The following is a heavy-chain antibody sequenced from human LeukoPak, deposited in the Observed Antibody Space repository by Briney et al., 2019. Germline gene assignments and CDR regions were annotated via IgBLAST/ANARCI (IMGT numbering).Heavy chain of an antibody. J-gene: IGHJ6*03. V-gene: IGHV3-21*01. Sequence: GGSLRLSCAASGFTFSSYSMNWVRQAPGKGLEWVSSISSSSSYIYYADSVKGRFTISRDNAKNSLYLQMNSLTAEDTAVYYCARVFFLPGPAAPYYYMDVWGKGTTVTVSS. CDR1: GFTFSSYS. D-gene: IGHD2-2*01. CDR3: ARVFFLPGPAAPYYYMDV. CDR2: ISSSSSYI.